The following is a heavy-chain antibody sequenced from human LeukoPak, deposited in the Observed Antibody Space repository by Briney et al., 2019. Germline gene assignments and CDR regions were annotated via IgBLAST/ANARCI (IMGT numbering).Heavy chain of an antibody. Sequence: GGSLRLSCAASGFTFNFYNMNWVRQAPGKGLEWLSYISGSSSTVHYADSVKGRFTVYRDNAKNSLYLQMDSLRAEDTAVYYCARIDSRGDLSFDFWGQGTLVTVAS. V-gene: IGHV3-48*01. CDR3: ARIDSRGDLSFDF. CDR2: ISGSSSTV. J-gene: IGHJ4*02. D-gene: IGHD3-22*01. CDR1: GFTFNFYN.